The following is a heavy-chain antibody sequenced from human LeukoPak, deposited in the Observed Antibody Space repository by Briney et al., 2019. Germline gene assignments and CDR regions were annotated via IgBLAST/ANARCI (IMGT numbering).Heavy chain of an antibody. D-gene: IGHD3-16*02. CDR3: ARAGRWGSYRYFDY. Sequence: PSETLSLTCAVYGGSFSGYYWSWIRQPPGKGLEWIGEINHSGSTNYNPSLKSRVTISVDTSKNQFSLKLSSVTAADTAVYYCARAGRWGSYRYFDYWGQGTLVTVSS. CDR2: INHSGST. V-gene: IGHV4-34*01. CDR1: GGSFSGYY. J-gene: IGHJ4*02.